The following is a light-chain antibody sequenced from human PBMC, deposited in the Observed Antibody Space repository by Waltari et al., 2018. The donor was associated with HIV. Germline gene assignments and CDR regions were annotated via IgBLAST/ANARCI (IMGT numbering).Light chain of an antibody. CDR3: QQYYSTPLT. V-gene: IGKV4-1*01. Sequence: DIVMTQSPDSLAVSLGGGATIHCKSSQSVLYSSNNQNYLAWYQQKPGQPPKLLIYWASTRESGVPDRFSGSGSGTDFTLTISSLQAEDVAVYYCQQYYSTPLTFGGGTKVEIK. CDR2: WAS. J-gene: IGKJ4*01. CDR1: QSVLYSSNNQNY.